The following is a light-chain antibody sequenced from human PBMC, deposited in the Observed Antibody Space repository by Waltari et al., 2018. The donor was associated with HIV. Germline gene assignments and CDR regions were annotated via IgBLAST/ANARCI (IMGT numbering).Light chain of an antibody. V-gene: IGKV1-9*01. J-gene: IGKJ3*01. CDR3: QQQTSYPLT. CDR1: HNLRNY. CDR2: GSS. Sequence: VLLTQFPPFLSASVGDRVTITCRASHNLRNYLAWYQKTPGRAPKLLIYGSSTLHRGFPSRFAGSVSGAYFTLTISGLQPEDFATYYCQQQTSYPLTFGPGTRVEVK.